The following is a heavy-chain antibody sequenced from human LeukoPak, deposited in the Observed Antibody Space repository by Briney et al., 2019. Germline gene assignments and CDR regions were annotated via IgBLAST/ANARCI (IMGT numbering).Heavy chain of an antibody. V-gene: IGHV4-39*07. Sequence: SETLSLTCTVSGGSISSSNYYWGWIRQPPGKGLEWIGSIYYSGNTYYNPSLKSRVTISVDASKNQFSLKLSSVTAADTAVYYCARGGGVAARLFYWGQGTLVTVSS. J-gene: IGHJ4*02. D-gene: IGHD6-6*01. CDR1: GGSISSSNYY. CDR2: IYYSGNT. CDR3: ARGGGVAARLFY.